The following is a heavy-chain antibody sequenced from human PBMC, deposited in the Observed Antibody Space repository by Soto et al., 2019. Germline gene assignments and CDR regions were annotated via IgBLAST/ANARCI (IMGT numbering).Heavy chain of an antibody. CDR2: IYTSGST. J-gene: IGHJ6*02. CDR3: ARSPGYYYYGMDV. Sequence: SEAQSLRWAVSVGSSINYGGSWIGQPAGKGLEWIGRIYTSGSTNYNPSLKSRVTMSVDTSKNQFSLKLSSVTAADTAVYYCARSPGYYYYGMDVWGQGTTVTVSS. V-gene: IGHV4-4*07. CDR1: VGSSINYG. D-gene: IGHD3-10*01.